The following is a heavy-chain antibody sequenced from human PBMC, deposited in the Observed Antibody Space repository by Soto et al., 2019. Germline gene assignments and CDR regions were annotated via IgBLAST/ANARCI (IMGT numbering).Heavy chain of an antibody. CDR2: ISGSGGST. D-gene: IGHD2-8*02. J-gene: IGHJ4*01. CDR1: GFTFSSYA. V-gene: IGHV3-23*01. CDR3: AKPPLVLVIATSFDY. Sequence: EVQLLESGGGLVQPGGSLRLSCAASGFTFSSYAMSWVRQAPGKGLEWVSAISGSGGSTYYADSVKGRFTISRDNSNNPLHLQMNSLQAEATAVYYCAKPPLVLVIATSFDYRGQGTPVTVSS.